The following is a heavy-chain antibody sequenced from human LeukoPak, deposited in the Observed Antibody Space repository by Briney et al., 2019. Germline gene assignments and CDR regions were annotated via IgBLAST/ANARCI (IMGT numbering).Heavy chain of an antibody. Sequence: SQTLSLTFVIAGDSVSSNTAAWNWNRQSPLRGLEWLGRTFYRSKWYNDYAGSVKSRITISPDTSKNHFSLHLDSVTPEDTAMYYCARDGWPAFDYWGQGSLVTVSS. V-gene: IGHV6-1*01. D-gene: IGHD2-15*01. J-gene: IGHJ4*02. CDR3: ARDGWPAFDY. CDR2: TFYRSKWYN. CDR1: GDSVSSNTAA.